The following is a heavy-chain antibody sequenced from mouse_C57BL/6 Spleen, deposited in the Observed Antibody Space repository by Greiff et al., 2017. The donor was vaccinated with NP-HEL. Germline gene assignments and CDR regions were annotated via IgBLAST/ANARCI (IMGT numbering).Heavy chain of an antibody. CDR2: INPSSGYT. J-gene: IGHJ1*03. CDR3: AREGEFITTVVAHWYFDV. D-gene: IGHD1-1*01. V-gene: IGHV1-7*01. Sequence: QVQLQQSGAELAKPGASVKLSCKASGYTFTSYWMHWVKQRPGQGLEWIGYINPSSGYTKYNQKFKDKATLTADKSSSTAYMQLSSLTYEDSAVYYCAREGEFITTVVAHWYFDVWGTGTTVTVSS. CDR1: GYTFTSYW.